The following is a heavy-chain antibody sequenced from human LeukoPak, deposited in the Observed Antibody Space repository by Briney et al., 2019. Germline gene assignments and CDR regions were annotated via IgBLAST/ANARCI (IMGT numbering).Heavy chain of an antibody. CDR1: GFTFSSYA. CDR3: AKGDCGRDCYYGINY. J-gene: IGHJ4*02. D-gene: IGHD2-21*02. CDR2: LSGSGGNT. Sequence: GGSLRLSCAASGFTFSSYAMSWVRQAPGKGLEWVSTLSGSGGNTNYADSVKGRFTISRDNSKNTVYLQMNSLRAEDTAVYYCAKGDCGRDCYYGINYWGQGSLVTVSS. V-gene: IGHV3-23*01.